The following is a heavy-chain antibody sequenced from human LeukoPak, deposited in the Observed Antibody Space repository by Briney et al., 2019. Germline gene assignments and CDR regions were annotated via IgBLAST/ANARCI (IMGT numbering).Heavy chain of an antibody. CDR2: ISYDGSNK. V-gene: IGHV3-30*03. J-gene: IGHJ4*02. D-gene: IGHD1-20*01. Sequence: PGGSLRLSCAASGFTFSSYGMHWVRQAPGKGLEWVAVISYDGSNKYYADSVKGRFTISRDNSKNTLYLQMNSLRAEDTAVYYCTSLDPGIAGGYWGQGTLVTVSS. CDR1: GFTFSSYG. CDR3: TSLDPGIAGGY.